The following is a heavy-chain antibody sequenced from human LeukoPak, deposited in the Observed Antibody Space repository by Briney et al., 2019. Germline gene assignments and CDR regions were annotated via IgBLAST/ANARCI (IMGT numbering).Heavy chain of an antibody. Sequence: SETLSLTCTVSGDSVSSTHWWSWVRQPPGKGLEWIGEIYRSGSTNDNPSLKSRVTVSVDQSKNQFSPKLTSVTAADTAVYYCARRQWGAVGFDYWGQGTLVTVSS. CDR2: IYRSGST. J-gene: IGHJ4*02. CDR1: GDSVSSTHW. V-gene: IGHV4-4*02. D-gene: IGHD6-19*01. CDR3: ARRQWGAVGFDY.